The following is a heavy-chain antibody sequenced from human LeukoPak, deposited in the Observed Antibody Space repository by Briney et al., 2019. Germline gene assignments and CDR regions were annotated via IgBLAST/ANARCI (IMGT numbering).Heavy chain of an antibody. J-gene: IGHJ4*02. CDR2: INLSGST. D-gene: IGHD6-13*01. V-gene: IGHV4-34*01. CDR1: GGSFSGYY. CDR3: ARSRGSSSWYSPFDY. Sequence: PSETLSLTCAVYGGSFSGYYWSWIRQPPGKGLEWIGEINLSGSTNYNPSLKSRVTISVDTSKNQFSLKLSSVTAADTAVYYCARSRGSSSWYSPFDYWGQGTLVTVSS.